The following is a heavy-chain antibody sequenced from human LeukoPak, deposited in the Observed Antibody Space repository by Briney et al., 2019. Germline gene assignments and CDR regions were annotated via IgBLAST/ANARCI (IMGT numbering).Heavy chain of an antibody. J-gene: IGHJ4*02. CDR1: GYTFTSYD. V-gene: IGHV1-8*01. D-gene: IGHD1-20*01. Sequence: ASVKVSCKASGYTFTSYDINWVRQAPGQGLEWMGRMNPNSGNTGYAQKFQGRVTMTRNTSISTAYMELSSLRSEDTAVYYCARVPRITGTGPPRRFDYWGQGTLVTVSS. CDR3: ARVPRITGTGPPRRFDY. CDR2: MNPNSGNT.